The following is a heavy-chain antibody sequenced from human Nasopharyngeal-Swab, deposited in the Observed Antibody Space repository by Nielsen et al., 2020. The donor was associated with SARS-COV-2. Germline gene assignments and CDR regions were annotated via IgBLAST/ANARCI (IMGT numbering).Heavy chain of an antibody. CDR3: ARIQEWLNGLIDC. J-gene: IGHJ4*02. V-gene: IGHV3-23*01. D-gene: IGHD5-18*01. CDR2: ISHSGGGT. CDR1: GFCFSNYG. Sequence: GGSLRLSCAVAGFCFSNYGMTWVRQAPGKGLEWVSGISHSGGGTYYADSVKGRFTISRDNSKNTLYLQMNSLRAEDTAVYYCARIQEWLNGLIDCWGQGTLVTVSS.